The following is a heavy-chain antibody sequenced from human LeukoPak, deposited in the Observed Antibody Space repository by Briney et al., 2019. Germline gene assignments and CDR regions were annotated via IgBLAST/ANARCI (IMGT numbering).Heavy chain of an antibody. D-gene: IGHD3/OR15-3a*01. CDR2: MSPNSGDT. CDR3: ARGRHPDLDYDYCMDV. Sequence: ASVKVSCKASGYSFSSYDINWVRQAPGQGLEWMGWMSPNSGDTDFAQKFQGRVITTRNPSISTAYMELNSLGSEDTAVYYCARGRHPDLDYDYCMDVWGKGTTVTVSS. CDR1: GYSFSSYD. V-gene: IGHV1-8*01. J-gene: IGHJ6*03.